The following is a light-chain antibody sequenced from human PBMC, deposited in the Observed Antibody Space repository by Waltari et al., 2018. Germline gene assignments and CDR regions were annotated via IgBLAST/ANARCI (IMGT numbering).Light chain of an antibody. CDR2: DVD. V-gene: IGLV2-11*01. CDR3: CSYAGAYTWV. Sequence: QSALTQPRSVSGSPGPSVTLPCTGSSRDVCGYIYVSWYQHHPGKAHKVMIYDVDKRPSGVPDRFSGSKSGSTASLTISGLQAEDEADYYCCSYAGAYTWVFGGGTKVIVL. J-gene: IGLJ3*02. CDR1: SRDVCGYIY.